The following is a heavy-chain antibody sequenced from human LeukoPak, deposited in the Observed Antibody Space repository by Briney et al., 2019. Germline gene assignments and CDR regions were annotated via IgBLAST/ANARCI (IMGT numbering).Heavy chain of an antibody. V-gene: IGHV5-10-1*01. Sequence: GESLRISCEGSGYSFTSYWITWVRQMPGKGLEWMGRIDPSDSYTTYSPSFQGHVTISADKSINTAYLQWSRLKASDTAMYYCARLREPGFHFDYWGQGTLVTVSS. D-gene: IGHD1-14*01. J-gene: IGHJ4*02. CDR3: ARLREPGFHFDY. CDR1: GYSFTSYW. CDR2: IDPSDSYT.